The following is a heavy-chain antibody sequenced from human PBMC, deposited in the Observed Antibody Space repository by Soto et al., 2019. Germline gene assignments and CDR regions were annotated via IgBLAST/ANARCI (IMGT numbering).Heavy chain of an antibody. Sequence: SQTLSLTFAISGDSVSSSDAAWNWIRQSPSRGLEWLGRTYYRSKWYNDYALSVKSRITINPDTSKNQFSLQLNSVTPEDTAVYYCARDDSTSAEYLDYWGQGTLVTVSS. J-gene: IGHJ4*02. D-gene: IGHD6-6*01. V-gene: IGHV6-1*01. CDR2: TYYRSKWYN. CDR1: GDSVSSSDAA. CDR3: ARDDSTSAEYLDY.